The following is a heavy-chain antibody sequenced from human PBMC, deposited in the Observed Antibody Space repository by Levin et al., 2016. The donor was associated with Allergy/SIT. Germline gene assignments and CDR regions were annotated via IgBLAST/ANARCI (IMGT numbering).Heavy chain of an antibody. D-gene: IGHD1-26*01. CDR2: IKSKTDGGTT. V-gene: IGHV3-15*01. CDR3: TVGYSGSGFP. Sequence: VRQAPGKGLEWVGRIKSKTDGGTTDYAAPVKGRFTISRDDSKNTLYLQMNSLKTEDTAVYYCTVGYSGSGFPWGQGTMVTVSS. J-gene: IGHJ3*01.